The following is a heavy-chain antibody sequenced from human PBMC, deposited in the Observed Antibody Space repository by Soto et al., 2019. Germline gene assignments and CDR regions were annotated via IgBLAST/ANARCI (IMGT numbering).Heavy chain of an antibody. CDR1: GGSISSYY. D-gene: IGHD6-13*01. CDR3: ARVQVAAAGYYYYGMDV. Sequence: PSETLSLTCTVSGGSISSYYWSWIRQPPGKGLEWIGYIYYSGSTNYNPSLKSRVTISVDTSKNQFSLKLSSVTAADTAVYYCARVQVAAAGYYYYGMDVWGQGTTVTVSS. J-gene: IGHJ6*02. CDR2: IYYSGST. V-gene: IGHV4-59*01.